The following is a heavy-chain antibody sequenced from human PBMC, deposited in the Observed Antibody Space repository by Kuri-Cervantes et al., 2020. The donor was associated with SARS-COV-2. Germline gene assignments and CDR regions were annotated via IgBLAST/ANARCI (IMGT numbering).Heavy chain of an antibody. CDR2: IYYSGST. J-gene: IGHJ4*02. CDR3: ARGGGYYDSSGYYYFDY. V-gene: IGHV4-59*02. CDR1: GFTVSSNY. Sequence: GSLGLSCAASGFTVSSNYMSWVRQAPGKGLEWIGSIYYSGSTYYNPSLKSRVTISVDTSKNQFSLKLSSVTAADTALYYCARGGGYYDSSGYYYFDYWGQGTLVTVSS. D-gene: IGHD3-22*01.